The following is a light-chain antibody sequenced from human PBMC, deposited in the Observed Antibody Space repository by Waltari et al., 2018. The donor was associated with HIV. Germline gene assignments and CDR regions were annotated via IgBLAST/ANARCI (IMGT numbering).Light chain of an antibody. CDR3: TSPSDTDFVV. Sequence: HSVLTQPASVSGSPGQSVTISCSVGRGDIRHFVSWYRQHPEQAPQLILSGLNRRASGISFRFSGSKSGDTASLTISGLQTDDEAYYYCTSPSDTDFVVFGGGTLLTVL. CDR1: RGDIRHF. V-gene: IGLV2-14*01. J-gene: IGLJ2*01. CDR2: GLN.